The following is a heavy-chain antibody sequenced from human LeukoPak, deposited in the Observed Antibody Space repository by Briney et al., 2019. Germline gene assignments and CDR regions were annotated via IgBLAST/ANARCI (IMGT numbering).Heavy chain of an antibody. V-gene: IGHV2-70*04. J-gene: IGHJ5*02. CDR1: GFSLSTSGMR. Sequence: SGPTLVKPPQTLTLTCAFSGFSLSTSGMRVSWIRQPPGKALEWLARIDWDDDKFYSTSLKTRLTISKDTSKNQVVLTMTNMDPVDTATYYCARSYCSSTSCYTDWFDPWGQGTLVTVSS. CDR3: ARSYCSSTSCYTDWFDP. CDR2: IDWDDDK. D-gene: IGHD2-2*02.